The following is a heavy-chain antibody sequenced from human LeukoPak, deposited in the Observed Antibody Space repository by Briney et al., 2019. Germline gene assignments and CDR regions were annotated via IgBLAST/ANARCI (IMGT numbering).Heavy chain of an antibody. CDR2: INHSGST. CDR3: ARANVDTGFDY. Sequence: SETLSVTCAVYGGSFSGYYWSWICQPPGKGLEWIGEINHSGSTNYNPSLKSRVTISVDTSKNQFSLKLSSVTAADTAVYYCARANVDTGFDYWGQGTLVTVSS. D-gene: IGHD5-18*01. V-gene: IGHV4-34*01. CDR1: GGSFSGYY. J-gene: IGHJ4*02.